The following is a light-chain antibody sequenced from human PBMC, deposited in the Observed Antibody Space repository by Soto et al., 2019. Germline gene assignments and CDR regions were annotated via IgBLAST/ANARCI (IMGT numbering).Light chain of an antibody. Sequence: QSVLTQPASVSGSPGQSITISCTGTSSDVGGYNYVSWYQQHPGKAPTLMIYDVSKRPSGVPDRFSGSKSGNTASLTISGLQAEDEADYYCCSFSGSPYVFGTGTKVTVL. J-gene: IGLJ1*01. CDR1: SSDVGGYNY. V-gene: IGLV2-11*01. CDR2: DVS. CDR3: CSFSGSPYV.